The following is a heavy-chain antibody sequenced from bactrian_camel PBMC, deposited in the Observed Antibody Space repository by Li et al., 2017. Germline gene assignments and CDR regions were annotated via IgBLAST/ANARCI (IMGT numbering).Heavy chain of an antibody. D-gene: IGHD3*01. Sequence: HVQLVESGGGLVQPGGSLRLSCAASGFTFSINRMHWVRQAPGKGLEWVSSIFTGDSTDSADSVKGRFTISRDNTENMLYLQMNSLKSEDTAVYYCVRDLGYEGPYWGQGTQVTVS. CDR3: VRDLGYEGPY. J-gene: IGHJ4*01. CDR2: IFTGDST. V-gene: IGHV3S1*01. CDR1: GFTFSINR.